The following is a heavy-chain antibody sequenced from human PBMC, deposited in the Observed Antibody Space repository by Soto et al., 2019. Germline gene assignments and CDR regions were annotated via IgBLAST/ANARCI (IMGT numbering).Heavy chain of an antibody. CDR2: IYYSGST. V-gene: IGHV4-39*01. CDR3: ARRRVIHYYCGMDV. D-gene: IGHD3-9*01. CDR1: GGSISSSSYY. J-gene: IGHJ6*02. Sequence: SETLSLTCTVSGGSISSSSYYWGWIRQPTGKGLEWIGSIYYSGSTYYNPSLKGRVTISVDTSKNQFSLKLSSVTAADTAVYYCARRRVIHYYCGMDVWGQGTTVTVSS.